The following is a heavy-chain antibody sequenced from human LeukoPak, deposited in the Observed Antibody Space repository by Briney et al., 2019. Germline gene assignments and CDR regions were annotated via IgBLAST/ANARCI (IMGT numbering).Heavy chain of an antibody. CDR3: ARGLAEYNRHFDY. D-gene: IGHD6-6*01. J-gene: IGHJ4*02. Sequence: GGSLRLSCAASGFTFSGYWMSWVRQAPGKGLEWVASIKQDGSEKYYVDSVKGRFTISRDNAKNSLYLQMSSLRAEDTAVYYCARGLAEYNRHFDYWGQGTLVTVSS. CDR1: GFTFSGYW. V-gene: IGHV3-7*01. CDR2: IKQDGSEK.